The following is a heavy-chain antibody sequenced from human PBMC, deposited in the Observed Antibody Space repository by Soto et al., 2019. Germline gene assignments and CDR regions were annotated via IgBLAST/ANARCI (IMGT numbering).Heavy chain of an antibody. D-gene: IGHD3-22*01. V-gene: IGHV3-21*01. CDR1: GFTFSSYS. CDR3: ARDYNYYDSSGYDY. CDR2: ISSSSSYI. J-gene: IGHJ4*02. Sequence: GGSLRLSCAASGFTFSSYSMNWVRQAPGKGLEWVSSISSSSSYIYYADSVKGRFTISRDNAKNSLYLQMNSLRAEDKAVYYCARDYNYYDSSGYDYWGQGTLVTVSS.